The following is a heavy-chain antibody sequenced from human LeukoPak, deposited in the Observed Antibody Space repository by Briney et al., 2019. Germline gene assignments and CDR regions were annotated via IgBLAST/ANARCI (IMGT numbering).Heavy chain of an antibody. V-gene: IGHV3-7*01. Sequence: GGSLRLSCAASGFTFSSYGMHWVRQAPGKGLEWVANIKQDGREEYYVDSVKGRFTISRDNAENSLYLQMNSLRPEDTAVYYCAREGYGDPFDYWGQGTLVTVSS. CDR1: GFTFSSYG. D-gene: IGHD4-17*01. CDR3: AREGYGDPFDY. CDR2: IKQDGREE. J-gene: IGHJ4*02.